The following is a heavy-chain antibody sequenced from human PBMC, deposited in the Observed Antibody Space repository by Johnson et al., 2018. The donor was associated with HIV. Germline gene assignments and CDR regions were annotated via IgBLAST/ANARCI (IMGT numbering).Heavy chain of an antibody. V-gene: IGHV3-66*01. Sequence: VQLVESGGGLVKPGRSLRLSCAVSGFSFDDYAMHWVLQAPGKGPEWVSVIYSGGNTYYADSDKGRFTNSSDNSKNTLFLLMNSLRAEDTAVYYCARGRDSGVAFDIWGQWTMVTVSS. D-gene: IGHD3-10*01. CDR2: IYSGGNT. CDR3: ARGRDSGVAFDI. J-gene: IGHJ3*02. CDR1: GFSFDDYA.